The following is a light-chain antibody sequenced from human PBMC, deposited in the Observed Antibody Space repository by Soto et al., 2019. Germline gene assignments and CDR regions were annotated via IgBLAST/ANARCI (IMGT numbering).Light chain of an antibody. Sequence: QSALTQPASVSGSLGQSISISCTEDSSDLTYNSVSWYQHHPHKAPKLIIYDVSYRPSGVSTRFSGSQSAGSASLTISGLQAEDEADYYCSSSTPTRGLVFGSATKLTVL. CDR2: DVS. J-gene: IGLJ1*01. CDR3: SSSTPTRGLV. CDR1: SSDLTYNS. V-gene: IGLV2-14*01.